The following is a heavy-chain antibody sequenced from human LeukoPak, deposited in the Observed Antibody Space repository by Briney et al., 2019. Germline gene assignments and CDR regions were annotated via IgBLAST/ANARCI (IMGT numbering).Heavy chain of an antibody. D-gene: IGHD3-22*01. Sequence: SVKVSCKASGGTFSSYAISWVRQAPGQGLEWMGGIIPIFGTANYAQKFQGRVTITTDESTSTAYMELSSLRSEDTAVYYCAKSAPMIANEHPRDWGQGTLVTVSS. CDR3: AKSAPMIANEHPRD. V-gene: IGHV1-69*05. CDR1: GGTFSSYA. J-gene: IGHJ4*02. CDR2: IIPIFGTA.